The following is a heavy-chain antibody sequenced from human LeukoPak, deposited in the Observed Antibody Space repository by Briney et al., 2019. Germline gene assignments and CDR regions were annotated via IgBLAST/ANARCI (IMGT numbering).Heavy chain of an antibody. D-gene: IGHD6-13*01. V-gene: IGHV3-21*01. CDR1: GFTFSSYE. J-gene: IGHJ5*02. CDR3: ARDRGITGRKWFDP. CDR2: ISISSNYK. Sequence: PGGSLRLSCAASGFTFSSYEMNWVRQAPGKGLEWVSSISISSNYKYYPDSLKGRFTISRDNAKNSLYLQMNSLRAEDTAVYYCARDRGITGRKWFDPWGQGTLVTVSS.